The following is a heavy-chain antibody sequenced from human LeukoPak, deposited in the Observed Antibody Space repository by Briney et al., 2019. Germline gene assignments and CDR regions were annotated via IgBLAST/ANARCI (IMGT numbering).Heavy chain of an antibody. J-gene: IGHJ6*03. V-gene: IGHV3-30*01. CDR1: GFTFGSFA. Sequence: GSLRLSCEASGFTFGSFAIHWVRQAPGKGLEWLAVISDNGRDRSYADSVEGRFTISRDNSKNTLYMEMNSLRGDDTAVYYCARAQGGASWNPYYYYLDVWGKGTTVTVSS. CDR3: ARAQGGASWNPYYYYLDV. CDR2: ISDNGRDR. D-gene: IGHD2-21*01.